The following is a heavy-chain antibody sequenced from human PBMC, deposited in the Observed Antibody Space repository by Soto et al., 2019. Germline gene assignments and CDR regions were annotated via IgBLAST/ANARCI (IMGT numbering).Heavy chain of an antibody. CDR2: IIPIFGTA. D-gene: IGHD6-13*01. J-gene: IGHJ3*02. CDR3: AGNISRGHYDVFDI. CDR1: GGTFSIYA. Sequence: SVKVSCKASGGTFSIYAISWVRQAPGQGLEWMGGIIPIFGTANYAQKFQGRVTITADESTSTAYMELSSLRSEDTAVYYCAGNISRGHYDVFDIWAKGTMATVPS. V-gene: IGHV1-69*13.